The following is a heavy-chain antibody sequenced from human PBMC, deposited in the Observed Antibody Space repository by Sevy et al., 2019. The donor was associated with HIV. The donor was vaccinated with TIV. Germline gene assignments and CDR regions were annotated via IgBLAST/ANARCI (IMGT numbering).Heavy chain of an antibody. CDR2: MKQDGSEK. Sequence: GGSLRLSCAPSGFTFSSYWMSWVRQAPGKGLEWVATMKQDGSEKYYVDSVKGRFTISRDNAKHSLYLQMNSLRAEDTAVYYCVREGLGGFSYSLDCWGQGTLVTVSS. V-gene: IGHV3-7*01. CDR3: VREGLGGFSYSLDC. CDR1: GFTFSSYW. D-gene: IGHD5-18*01. J-gene: IGHJ4*02.